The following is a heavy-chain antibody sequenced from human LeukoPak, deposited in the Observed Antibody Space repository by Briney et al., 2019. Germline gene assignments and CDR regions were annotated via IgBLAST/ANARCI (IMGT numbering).Heavy chain of an antibody. V-gene: IGHV4-39*07. CDR1: GGSISNSNYY. D-gene: IGHD3-3*01. J-gene: IGHJ4*02. CDR3: ARDEGRYDFWSGYYQRYYFDY. Sequence: SETLSLTCTVSGGSISNSNYYWGWIRQPPGKGLEWIGNIYYSGSTYYNPSLRSRVTISVDTSKNQFSLKLSSVTAADTAVYYCARDEGRYDFWSGYYQRYYFDYWGQGTLVTVSS. CDR2: IYYSGST.